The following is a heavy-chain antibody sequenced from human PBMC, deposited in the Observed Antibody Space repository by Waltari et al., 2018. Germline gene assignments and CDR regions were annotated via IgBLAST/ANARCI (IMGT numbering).Heavy chain of an antibody. Sequence: EVQLVESGGGLVQPGRSLRLSCAASGFTFDDYAMPWVRQAQGKGLEWVSGISWNSGSIGYADSVKGRFTISRDNAKNSLYLQMNSLRAEDTALYYCAKDTADSSGYYYWGAFDIWGQGTMVTVSS. CDR1: GFTFDDYA. CDR3: AKDTADSSGYYYWGAFDI. J-gene: IGHJ3*02. D-gene: IGHD3-22*01. CDR2: ISWNSGSI. V-gene: IGHV3-9*01.